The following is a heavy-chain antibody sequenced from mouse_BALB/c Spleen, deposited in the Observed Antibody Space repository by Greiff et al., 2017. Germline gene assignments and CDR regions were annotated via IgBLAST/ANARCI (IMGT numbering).Heavy chain of an antibody. V-gene: IGHV14-3*02. CDR2: IDPANGNT. CDR3: ASGSPYWYFDV. CDR1: GFNIKDTY. Sequence: VQLQQSGAELVKPGASVKLSCTASGFNIKDTYMHWVKQRPEQGLEWIGRIDPANGNTKYDPKFQGKATITADTSSNTAYLQLSSLTSEDTAVYYCASGSPYWYFDVWGAGTTVTVSS. D-gene: IGHD4-1*01. J-gene: IGHJ1*01.